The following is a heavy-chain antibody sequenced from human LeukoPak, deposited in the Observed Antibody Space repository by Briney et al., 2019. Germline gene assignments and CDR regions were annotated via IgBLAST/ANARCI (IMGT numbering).Heavy chain of an antibody. Sequence: ASVKVSCKASGYTITSYGISWVRQAPGQGLEWMGWISAYNGNTNYAQKLQGRVTMTTDTSTSTAYMELRSLRSDDTAVYYCARTLKDIVVVPAANWFDPWGQGTLVTVSS. CDR3: ARTLKDIVVVPAANWFDP. V-gene: IGHV1-18*01. J-gene: IGHJ5*02. D-gene: IGHD2-2*01. CDR1: GYTITSYG. CDR2: ISAYNGNT.